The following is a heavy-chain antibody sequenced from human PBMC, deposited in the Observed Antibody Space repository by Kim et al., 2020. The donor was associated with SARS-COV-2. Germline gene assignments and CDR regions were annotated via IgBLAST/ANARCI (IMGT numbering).Heavy chain of an antibody. V-gene: IGHV3-15*01. D-gene: IGHD3-22*01. CDR3: STDLPLSSGSNPGDF. CDR2: IKSKNDGETT. J-gene: IGHJ1*01. Sequence: GGSLRLSCAASGFTFNVAWMSWVRQAPGKGLEWVGRIKSKNDGETTHYATPVKDRFIISRDDSKATLYLQMNSLRAEDSAVYYCSTDLPLSSGSNPGDFWGQGTLVTVSS. CDR1: GFTFNVAW.